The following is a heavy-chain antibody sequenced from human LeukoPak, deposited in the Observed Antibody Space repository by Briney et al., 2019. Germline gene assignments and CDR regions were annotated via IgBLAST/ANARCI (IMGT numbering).Heavy chain of an antibody. Sequence: SQTLSLTCTVSGGSISSGSYYWSWIRQPAGKGLEWIGRIYTGGSTNYNPSLKSRVTISVDTSKNQFSLKLSSVTAADTAVYYCARERLERRDNWFDPWGQGTLVTVSS. CDR3: ARERLERRDNWFDP. J-gene: IGHJ5*02. D-gene: IGHD1-1*01. CDR1: GGSISSGSYY. V-gene: IGHV4-61*02. CDR2: IYTGGST.